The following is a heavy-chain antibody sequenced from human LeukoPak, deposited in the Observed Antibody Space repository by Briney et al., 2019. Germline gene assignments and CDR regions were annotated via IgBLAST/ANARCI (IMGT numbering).Heavy chain of an antibody. CDR3: ARWSGVAAAGTSGDY. V-gene: IGHV1-2*02. Sequence: GASVKVSCKASGYTFTGYYMHWVRQAPGQGLEWMGWINPNSGGTNYAQKFQGRVTMTRDTSISTAYMELSRLRSDDTAVYYCARWSGVAAAGTSGDYWGQGTLVTVSS. CDR1: GYTFTGYY. J-gene: IGHJ4*02. CDR2: INPNSGGT. D-gene: IGHD6-13*01.